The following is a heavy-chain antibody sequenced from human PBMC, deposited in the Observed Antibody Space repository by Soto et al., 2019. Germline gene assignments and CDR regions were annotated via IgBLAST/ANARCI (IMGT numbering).Heavy chain of an antibody. Sequence: GGSLRLSCAASGFTFSSYAMSWVRQAPGKGLDWVSAITDSGGDTYHADSVKGRFTISRDNSKNTLYLQMNSLRAEDTAVYYCVKGSSASRPYYFDFWGQGTLVTVSS. D-gene: IGHD2-2*02. CDR2: ITDSGGDT. J-gene: IGHJ4*02. V-gene: IGHV3-23*01. CDR3: VKGSSASRPYYFDF. CDR1: GFTFSSYA.